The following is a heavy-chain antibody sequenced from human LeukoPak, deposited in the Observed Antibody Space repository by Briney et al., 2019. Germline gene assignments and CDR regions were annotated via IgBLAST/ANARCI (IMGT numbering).Heavy chain of an antibody. Sequence: SETLSLTCTVSGGSISSGGYYWSWIPQHPGKGLEWIGYIYYSGSTYYNPSLKSRVTISVDTSKNQFSLKLSSVTAADTAVYYCARASSTVTHNWCDPWGQGTLVTVSS. CDR2: IYYSGST. CDR3: ARASSTVTHNWCDP. D-gene: IGHD4-17*01. J-gene: IGHJ5*02. V-gene: IGHV4-31*03. CDR1: GGSISSGGYY.